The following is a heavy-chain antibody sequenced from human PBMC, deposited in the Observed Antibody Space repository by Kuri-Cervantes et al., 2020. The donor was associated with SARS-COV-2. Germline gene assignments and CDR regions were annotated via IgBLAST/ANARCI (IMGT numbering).Heavy chain of an antibody. D-gene: IGHD2-2*01. Sequence: ASVKVSCKASGYTFTSYGISWVRQAPGQGLERMGWMSAYNGNTNYAQKLQGRVTMTTDTSTSTAYMELRSLTSDDTAVYFCARASVVVVPGSINYYYYGMDVWGQGTTVTVSS. CDR2: MSAYNGNT. V-gene: IGHV1-18*01. J-gene: IGHJ6*01. CDR3: ARASVVVVPGSINYYYYGMDV. CDR1: GYTFTSYG.